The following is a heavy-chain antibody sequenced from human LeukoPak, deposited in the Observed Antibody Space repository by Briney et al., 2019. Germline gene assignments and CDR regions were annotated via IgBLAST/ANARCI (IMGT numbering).Heavy chain of an antibody. V-gene: IGHV4-61*02. D-gene: IGHD6-13*01. CDR3: ATKGKDSSFDY. J-gene: IGHJ4*02. CDR2: IYTSGST. Sequence: SQTLSLTCTVSDGSISSGSYYWSWIRQPAGKGLEWIGRIYTSGSTNYNPSLKSRVTISVDTSKNQFSLKLSSVTAADTAVYYCATKGKDSSFDYWGQGTLVTVSS. CDR1: DGSISSGSYY.